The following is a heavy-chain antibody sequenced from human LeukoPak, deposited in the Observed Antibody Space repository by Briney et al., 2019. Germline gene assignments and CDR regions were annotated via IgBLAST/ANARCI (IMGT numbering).Heavy chain of an antibody. J-gene: IGHJ4*02. CDR2: ISSSSSTI. Sequence: GGSLRLSCAASGLRFGTYNMNWVRQAPGKGLEWVSYISSSSSTIYYADSVKGQFTISRDNAKDSLYLQMNSLRAEDTAVYYRARDPGLSGYYFDYWGQGTLVTVSS. CDR1: GLRFGTYN. D-gene: IGHD3-22*01. CDR3: ARDPGLSGYYFDY. V-gene: IGHV3-48*01.